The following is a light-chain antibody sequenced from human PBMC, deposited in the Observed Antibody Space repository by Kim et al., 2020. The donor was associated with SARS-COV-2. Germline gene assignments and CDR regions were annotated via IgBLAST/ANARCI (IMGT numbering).Light chain of an antibody. V-gene: IGLV2-8*01. J-gene: IGLJ1*01. Sequence: PGQSVGFSCAGTRGGFGCYKYVSWYQQHPGKSPKLIIYEVPKRPSGVPDRFSGSMSGNAASLTVSGLQAEDEADYYCASHGGYDYVFGTGTKVNVL. CDR2: EVP. CDR3: ASHGGYDYV. CDR1: RGGFGCYKY.